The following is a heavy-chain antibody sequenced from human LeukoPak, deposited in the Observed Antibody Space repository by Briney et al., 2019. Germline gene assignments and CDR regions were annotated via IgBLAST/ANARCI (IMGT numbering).Heavy chain of an antibody. CDR2: IYYSGNT. V-gene: IGHV4-61*03. Sequence: PSETLSLTCTVSGYSISSGYYWGWIRQPPGKGLEWIAYIYYSGNTKYNPSLKSRVTISVDTSKNHFSLKVTSVTAADTAVYYCARAKGDYWGQGTLVTVSS. J-gene: IGHJ4*02. CDR1: GYSISSGYY. CDR3: ARAKGDY.